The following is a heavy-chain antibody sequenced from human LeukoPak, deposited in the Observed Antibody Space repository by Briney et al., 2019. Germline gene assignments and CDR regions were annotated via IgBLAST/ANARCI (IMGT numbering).Heavy chain of an antibody. D-gene: IGHD2-2*01. V-gene: IGHV1-2*02. Sequence: ASVKVSCKASGYTFTGYYMHWLRQAPGQGLEWMGWINPNSGGTNYAQKFQGRVTMTRDTSISTAYMEVSRLRSDDTAVYYCARVFYAKDIVVVPAYYNYYLDVWGKGTTVTVSS. CDR3: ARVFYAKDIVVVPAYYNYYLDV. CDR1: GYTFTGYY. CDR2: INPNSGGT. J-gene: IGHJ6*03.